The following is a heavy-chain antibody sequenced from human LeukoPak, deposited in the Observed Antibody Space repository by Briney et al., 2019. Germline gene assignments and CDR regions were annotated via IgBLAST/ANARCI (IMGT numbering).Heavy chain of an antibody. J-gene: IGHJ3*02. V-gene: IGHV3-23*01. Sequence: GGSLRPSCAASGFSFSTNPMSWVRQAPGKGLEWVSAISPDKTYYADSVKGRLTISRDNYKNTVDLHMNSPRAEDTAIYYCVKEHVDRAFTRSFEIWGQGIVVTVSS. D-gene: IGHD3-3*02. CDR2: ISPDKT. CDR3: VKEHVDRAFTRSFEI. CDR1: GFSFSTNP.